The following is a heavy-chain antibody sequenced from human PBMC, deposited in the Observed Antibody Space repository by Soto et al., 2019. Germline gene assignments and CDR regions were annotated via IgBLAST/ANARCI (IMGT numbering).Heavy chain of an antibody. J-gene: IGHJ4*02. CDR3: AKGLEYYYGSGSYFGDHAIDY. CDR2: ISGSGGST. CDR1: GFTFSSYA. V-gene: IGHV3-23*01. Sequence: GGSLRLSCAASGFTFSSYAMSWVRQAPGKGLEWVSAISGSGGSTYYADSVKGRFNISRDNSKNTLYLQMNSLRAEDTAVYYYAKGLEYYYGSGSYFGDHAIDYWGQGTLVTVSS. D-gene: IGHD3-10*01.